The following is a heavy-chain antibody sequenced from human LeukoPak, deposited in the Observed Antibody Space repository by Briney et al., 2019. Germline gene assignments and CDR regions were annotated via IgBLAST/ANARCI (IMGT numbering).Heavy chain of an antibody. Sequence: PGGSLRLSCAASGFTVSSNYMSWVRQAPGRGLEWVSVIYSGGSTYYADSVKGRFTISRDNAKDTVYLQMNSLRPEDTAIYFCAKDSDSGGSYDGDHTHNWGQGTLVTVSS. CDR1: GFTVSSNY. J-gene: IGHJ4*02. CDR2: IYSGGST. V-gene: IGHV3-53*01. D-gene: IGHD3-22*01. CDR3: AKDSDSGGSYDGDHTHN.